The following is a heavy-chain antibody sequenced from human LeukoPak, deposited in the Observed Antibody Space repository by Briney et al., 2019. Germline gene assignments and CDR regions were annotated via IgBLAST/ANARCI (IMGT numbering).Heavy chain of an antibody. D-gene: IGHD1-26*01. Sequence: SETLSLTCTVSGGSISSYYWSWIRQPPGKGLEWIGSIYSSGSTYYNASLQSRVTISIETSKNQISLRLNSVTAADTAMYYCAKSGGYGLIDYWGQGTLVTVSS. V-gene: IGHV4-59*04. CDR1: GGSISSYY. J-gene: IGHJ4*02. CDR2: IYSSGST. CDR3: AKSGGYGLIDY.